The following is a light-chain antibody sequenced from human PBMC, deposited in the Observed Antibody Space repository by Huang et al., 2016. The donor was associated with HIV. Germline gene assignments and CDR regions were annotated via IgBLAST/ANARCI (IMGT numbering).Light chain of an antibody. CDR3: MQSAETPFT. CDR2: LGS. CDR1: QSLLQSYGYNY. J-gene: IGKJ3*01. Sequence: IVLTQSPLSLPVTPGQPASISCRSSQSLLQSYGYNYLQWYVQKPGQSPQLLISLGSDRASGVPDRFTGSGSGTDFTLEISSVEAEDVGVYYCMQSAETPFTFGHGTKVDI. V-gene: IGKV2-28*01.